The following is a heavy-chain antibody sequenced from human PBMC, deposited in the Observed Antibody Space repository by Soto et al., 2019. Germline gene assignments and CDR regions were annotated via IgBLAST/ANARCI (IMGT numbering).Heavy chain of an antibody. D-gene: IGHD6-13*01. Sequence: SETLSLTCTVSGGSISSGGYYWSWIRQHPGKGLEWIGYIYYSGSTYYNPSLKSRVTISVDTSKNQFSLKLSSVTAADTAVYYCARDIKRAAAAGTRGAFNWFDPWGQGTLVTVYS. CDR1: GGSISSGGYY. CDR2: IYYSGST. CDR3: ARDIKRAAAAGTRGAFNWFDP. J-gene: IGHJ5*02. V-gene: IGHV4-31*03.